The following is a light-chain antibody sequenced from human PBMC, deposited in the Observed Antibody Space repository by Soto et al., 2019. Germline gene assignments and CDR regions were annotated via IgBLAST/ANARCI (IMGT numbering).Light chain of an antibody. V-gene: IGLV2-14*01. CDR1: SSDVGGYNY. J-gene: IGLJ1*01. CDR3: SSYTSSSTRV. Sequence: QSVLTQPPSVSGAPGQRVSISCTGTSSDVGGYNYVSWYQHHPGKAPELMIFEVSNRPSGVSHRFSGSKSGNTASLTISGLQTEDEGDYYCSSYTSSSTRVFGTGTKLTVL. CDR2: EVS.